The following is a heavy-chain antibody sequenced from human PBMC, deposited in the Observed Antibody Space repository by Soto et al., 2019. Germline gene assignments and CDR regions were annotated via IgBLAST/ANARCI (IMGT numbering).Heavy chain of an antibody. CDR3: ARRVLGCSSTSCYSGWFDP. V-gene: IGHV4-39*01. CDR2: IYYSGST. D-gene: IGHD2-2*01. Sequence: QLQLQESGPGLVKPSETLSLTCTVSGGSISSSSYYWGWIRQPPGKGLEWIGSIYYSGSTYYNPSLKSRVTISVDTSKNQFSLKLSSVTAADTAVYYCARRVLGCSSTSCYSGWFDPWGQGTLVTVSS. CDR1: GGSISSSSYY. J-gene: IGHJ5*02.